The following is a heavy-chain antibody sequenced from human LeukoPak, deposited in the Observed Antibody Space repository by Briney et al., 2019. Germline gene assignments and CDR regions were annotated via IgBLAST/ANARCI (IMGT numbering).Heavy chain of an antibody. D-gene: IGHD2/OR15-2a*01. V-gene: IGHV1-2*02. Sequence: ASVTVSCKASGYTFTGYYMHWVRQAPGQGLEWMGWINPNSGGTNYAQKFQGRVTMTRDTSISTAYMELRSLRSDDTAVYYCARATLPPVTTFDYWGQGTLVTVSS. J-gene: IGHJ4*02. CDR2: INPNSGGT. CDR3: ARATLPPVTTFDY. CDR1: GYTFTGYY.